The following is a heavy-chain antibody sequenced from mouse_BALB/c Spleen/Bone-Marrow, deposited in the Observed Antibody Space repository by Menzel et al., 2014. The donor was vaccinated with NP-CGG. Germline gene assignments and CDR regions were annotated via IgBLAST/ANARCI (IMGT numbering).Heavy chain of an antibody. CDR3: ARVSYYAMDY. J-gene: IGHJ4*01. CDR2: INSNGGST. Sequence: TPDKRLELVATINSNGGSTYYPDSVKGRFTISRDNAKNTLYLQMSSLKSEDTAMYYCARVSYYAMDYWGQGTSVTVSS. V-gene: IGHV5-6-3*01.